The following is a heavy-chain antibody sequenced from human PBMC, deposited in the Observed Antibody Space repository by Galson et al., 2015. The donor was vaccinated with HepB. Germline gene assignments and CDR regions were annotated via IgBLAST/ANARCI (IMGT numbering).Heavy chain of an antibody. Sequence: SLRLSCAASGFTVSSNYMSWVRQAPGKGLEWVSVIYSGGSTYYADSVKGRFTISRDNSKNTLYLQMNSLRAEDTAVYYCAREKYSGSRMDVWGQGTTVTVSS. CDR3: AREKYSGSRMDV. CDR1: GFTVSSNY. D-gene: IGHD1-26*01. V-gene: IGHV3-53*01. CDR2: IYSGGST. J-gene: IGHJ6*02.